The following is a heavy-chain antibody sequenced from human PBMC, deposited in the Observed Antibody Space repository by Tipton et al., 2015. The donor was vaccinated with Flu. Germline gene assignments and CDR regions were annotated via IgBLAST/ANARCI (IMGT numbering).Heavy chain of an antibody. CDR2: ISGSGGST. Sequence: SLRLSCAASGFTFSSYAMSWVRQAPGKGLEWVSAISGSGGSTYYADSVKGRFTISRDNSKNTLYLQMNSLRAEDTAVYYCAKGSVRLFGVVINNYWYFDLWGRGTLVTVSS. V-gene: IGHV3-23*01. D-gene: IGHD3-3*01. CDR1: GFTFSSYA. CDR3: AKGSVRLFGVVINNYWYFDL. J-gene: IGHJ2*01.